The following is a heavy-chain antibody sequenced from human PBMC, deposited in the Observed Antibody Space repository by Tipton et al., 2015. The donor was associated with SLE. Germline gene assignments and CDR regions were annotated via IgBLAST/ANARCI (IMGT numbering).Heavy chain of an antibody. CDR2: IYYSGST. Sequence: LRLSCTVSGGSISSYYWSWIRQPPGKGLEWIGYIYYSGSTNYNPSLKSRVTISVATSKNQFSLKLSSVTAADTAVYYCARVRGRGYFQHWGQGTLVTVSS. CDR1: GGSISSYY. J-gene: IGHJ1*01. D-gene: IGHD3-10*01. CDR3: ARVRGRGYFQH. V-gene: IGHV4-59*01.